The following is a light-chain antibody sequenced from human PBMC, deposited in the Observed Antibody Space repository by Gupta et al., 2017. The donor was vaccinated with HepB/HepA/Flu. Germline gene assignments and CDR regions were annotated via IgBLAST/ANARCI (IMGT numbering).Light chain of an antibody. Sequence: SSELTQPPSVSVSPGQTASITCSGDKLGDKYACWYQQKPGQSHVLVIYKDSKRPSGTPERFSGSTSGNTATLTIGGTQARDEADYYCQAWDSSTVVFGGGTKLTVL. CDR2: KDS. CDR1: KLGDKY. V-gene: IGLV3-1*01. J-gene: IGLJ2*01. CDR3: QAWDSSTVV.